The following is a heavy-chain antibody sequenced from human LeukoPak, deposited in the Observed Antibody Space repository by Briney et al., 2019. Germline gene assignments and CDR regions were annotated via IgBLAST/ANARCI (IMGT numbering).Heavy chain of an antibody. CDR1: GGSISSSDYS. CDR2: IYYSGST. Sequence: SETLSLTCTVSGGSISSSDYSWGWIRQPPGKGLEWIGSIYYSGSTYYNPSLKSRVTISADTSKNQFSLKLSSVTAADTAVYYCARHWSRDYYDSSGYWSPLDYWGQGTLVTVSS. D-gene: IGHD3-22*01. J-gene: IGHJ4*02. V-gene: IGHV4-39*01. CDR3: ARHWSRDYYDSSGYWSPLDY.